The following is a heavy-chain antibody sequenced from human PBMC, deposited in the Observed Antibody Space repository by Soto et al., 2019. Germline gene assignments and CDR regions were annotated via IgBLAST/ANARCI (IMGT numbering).Heavy chain of an antibody. CDR3: ASCTQALRFLEWFPHYCGMDV. Sequence: QVQLVESGGGVVQPGRSLRLSCAASGFTFSSYAMHWVRQAPGKGLEWVAVISYDGSNKYYADSVKGRFTISRDNSKNTLYLQMNSLRAEDTAVYYCASCTQALRFLEWFPHYCGMDVWGQGTTVTVSS. CDR2: ISYDGSNK. D-gene: IGHD3-3*01. CDR1: GFTFSSYA. V-gene: IGHV3-30-3*01. J-gene: IGHJ6*02.